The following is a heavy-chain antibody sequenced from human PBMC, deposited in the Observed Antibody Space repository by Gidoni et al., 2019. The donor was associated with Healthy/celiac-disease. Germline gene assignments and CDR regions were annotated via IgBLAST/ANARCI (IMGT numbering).Heavy chain of an antibody. V-gene: IGHV3-23*01. CDR1: GVTFSGEA. CDR3: AKIRVTGGYDSRDSNWFYP. D-gene: IGHD3-22*01. Sequence: EGEQLETGGGLVQHGGSLRLSCAASGVTFSGEAMRWVRQAPGKGLEGVSAISCSGGSTYYSSAVTGRFTISRDNSTNTLYLQLNSLRAEDTAVYFCAKIRVTGGYDSRDSNWFYPWGQGTLVTVSS. CDR2: ISCSGGST. J-gene: IGHJ5*02.